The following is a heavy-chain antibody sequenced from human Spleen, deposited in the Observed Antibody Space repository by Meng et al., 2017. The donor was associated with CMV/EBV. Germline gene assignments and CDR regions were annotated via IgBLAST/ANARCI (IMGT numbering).Heavy chain of an antibody. CDR2: INRDGSDI. Sequence: GESLKISCAAPGFTFNTYSMHWVRQAPGKGLVWVARINRDGSDIDYADSVKGRFNISRDNAKNTLYLQMRSLRVEDTALYYCARAASCTDDFCSPHFDYWGQGTLVTVSS. CDR3: ARAASCTDDFCSPHFDY. J-gene: IGHJ4*02. V-gene: IGHV3-74*01. D-gene: IGHD3/OR15-3a*01. CDR1: GFTFNTYS.